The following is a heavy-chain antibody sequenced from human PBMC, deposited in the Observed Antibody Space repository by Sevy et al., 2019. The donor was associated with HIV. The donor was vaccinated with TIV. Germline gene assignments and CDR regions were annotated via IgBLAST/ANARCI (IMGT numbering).Heavy chain of an antibody. CDR1: GYTFTSYD. V-gene: IGHV1-8*01. D-gene: IGHD6-13*01. CDR2: MNPNSGNT. Sequence: ASVKVSCKASGYTFTSYDINWVRQATGQGLEWMGWMNPNSGNTGYAQKFQGRVTMTRNTSISTAYMELSSLRSEDTAVYYCAIGKREYSSSWQLQNDYWGQGTLVTVSS. CDR3: AIGKREYSSSWQLQNDY. J-gene: IGHJ4*02.